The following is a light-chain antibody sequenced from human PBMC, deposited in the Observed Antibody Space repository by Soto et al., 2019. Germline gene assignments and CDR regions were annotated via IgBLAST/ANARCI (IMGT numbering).Light chain of an antibody. Sequence: DIQMTQSPSTLSASVGDRVTITCRASQSISSWLAWYQQKPGKAPKLLIYKASSLESGVPSRFSGSGSGTEFTLTISSLQPDDFANYYCQQYNSYSPFGQGTKVDIK. CDR2: KAS. V-gene: IGKV1-5*03. J-gene: IGKJ1*01. CDR3: QQYNSYSP. CDR1: QSISSW.